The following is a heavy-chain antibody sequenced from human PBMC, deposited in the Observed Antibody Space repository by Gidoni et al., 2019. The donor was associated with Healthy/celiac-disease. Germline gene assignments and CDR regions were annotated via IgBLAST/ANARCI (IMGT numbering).Heavy chain of an antibody. Sequence: EVQLWESGGGWVQPGGSLRRSGAASGFNCSSYAMSGGRQAPGKGLGWVSAISGGGGSTYYADSVKGRFTISRDTSKNPLYLQMNSLRAEDTAVYYCAKDPVVGYGNNWFDPWGQGTLVTVSS. CDR1: GFNCSSYA. CDR3: AKDPVVGYGNNWFDP. J-gene: IGHJ5*02. D-gene: IGHD1-26*01. CDR2: ISGGGGST. V-gene: IGHV3-23*01.